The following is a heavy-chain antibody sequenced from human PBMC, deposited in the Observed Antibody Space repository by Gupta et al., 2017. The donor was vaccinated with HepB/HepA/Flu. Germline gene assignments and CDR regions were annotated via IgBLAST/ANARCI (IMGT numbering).Heavy chain of an antibody. V-gene: IGHV4-31*03. Sequence: QVQLQESGPGLVKPSQTLSLTCTFSGGSISSGGYYWSWIRQHPGKGLEWIGYIYYSGSTYYNPSLKSRVTISVDTSKNQFSLKLSSVTAADTAVYYCARDGYYGSGSSRPEPNFDYWGQGTLVTVSS. J-gene: IGHJ4*02. CDR2: IYYSGST. D-gene: IGHD3-10*01. CDR3: ARDGYYGSGSSRPEPNFDY. CDR1: GGSISSGGYY.